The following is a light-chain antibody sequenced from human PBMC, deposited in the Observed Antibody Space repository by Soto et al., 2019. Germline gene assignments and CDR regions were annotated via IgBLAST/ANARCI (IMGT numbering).Light chain of an antibody. CDR3: QQYNNWPRT. CDR1: QSVSSD. CDR2: GAS. Sequence: EIVMTQSPVTLSVSPGERSTLSCRASQSVSSDLAWYQQKPCQAPRLLIYGASTRATGIPARFSGSGSGTEFTLTIYSLQSEDFAVYYCQQYNNWPRTFGQGTTVDIK. V-gene: IGKV3-15*01. J-gene: IGKJ1*01.